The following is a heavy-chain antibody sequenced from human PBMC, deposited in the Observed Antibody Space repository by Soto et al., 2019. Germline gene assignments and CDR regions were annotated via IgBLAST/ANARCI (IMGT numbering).Heavy chain of an antibody. CDR2: ISTHNGNT. CDR3: AREGILGLFDAYDL. Sequence: ASVKVSCKASVFTSSGISWVRQAPGQRLEWMGWISTHNGNTIYAQKFQGRVIMTMDTSTTTVYMELRRLRPDDTAVYLCAREGILGLFDAYDLWGQGTMVT. D-gene: IGHD3-3*01. J-gene: IGHJ3*01. V-gene: IGHV1-18*04. CDR1: VFTSSG.